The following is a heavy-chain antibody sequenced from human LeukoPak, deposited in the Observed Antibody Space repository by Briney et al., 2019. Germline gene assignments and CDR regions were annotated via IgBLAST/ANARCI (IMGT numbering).Heavy chain of an antibody. V-gene: IGHV4-59*08. J-gene: IGHJ4*02. CDR2: IYYSGST. D-gene: IGHD3-22*01. CDR3: ARSSYSDRSGYQFDN. CDR1: GGSISSYY. Sequence: ASETLSLTCTVSGGSISSYYWSWIRQPPGKGLEWIGYIYYSGSTNYNPSLKSRVTISVDTSKNQFSLKLSSVTAADTAVYYCARSSYSDRSGYQFDNWGQGTLVTVSS.